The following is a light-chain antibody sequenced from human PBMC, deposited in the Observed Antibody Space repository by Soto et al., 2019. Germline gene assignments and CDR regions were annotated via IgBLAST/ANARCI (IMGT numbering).Light chain of an antibody. J-gene: IGKJ1*01. CDR1: QGISNY. Sequence: DIQITQSPSSLSASVGDRVTITCRASQGISNYLAWYQQKPGKVPKLLIYAASTLQSGVPSRFSGSGSGTDFTLTINRLEPEDFAVYYCQQYDSSPRTFGQGTKVDIK. V-gene: IGKV1-27*01. CDR2: AAS. CDR3: QQYDSSPRT.